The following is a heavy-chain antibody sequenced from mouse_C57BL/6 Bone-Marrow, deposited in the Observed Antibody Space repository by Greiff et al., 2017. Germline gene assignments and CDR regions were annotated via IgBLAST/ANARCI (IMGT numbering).Heavy chain of an antibody. CDR2: IDPSDSYT. CDR3: AKSWGFAY. D-gene: IGHD4-1*01. J-gene: IGHJ3*01. CDR1: GYTFTSYW. Sequence: QVQLQQPGAELVKPGASVKLSCKASGYTFTSYWMQWVKQRPGQGLEWIGEIDPSDSYTTYNQKFKGKATLTVDTSSSTAYMQLSSLTSEDSAVYYCAKSWGFAYWGQGTLVTVAA. V-gene: IGHV1-50*01.